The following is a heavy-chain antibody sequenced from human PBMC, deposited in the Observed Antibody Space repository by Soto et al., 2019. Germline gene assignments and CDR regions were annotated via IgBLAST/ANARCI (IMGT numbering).Heavy chain of an antibody. CDR1: GFTVSGHF. J-gene: IGHJ5*02. Sequence: EVQLVQSGGGLVQPGRSLRLSCAASGFTVSGHFMTWVRQAPGKGLEWVSVLYSGGGTYYADSVKGRFTISRDNSKNTLYLQMDSLRADDTAVYYCARGDALSSAWNCFDPWGQGTLVTVSS. D-gene: IGHD2-15*01. CDR2: LYSGGGT. V-gene: IGHV3-66*01. CDR3: ARGDALSSAWNCFDP.